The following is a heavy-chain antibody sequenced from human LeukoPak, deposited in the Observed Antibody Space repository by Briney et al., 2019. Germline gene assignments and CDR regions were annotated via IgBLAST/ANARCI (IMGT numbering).Heavy chain of an antibody. V-gene: IGHV4-34*01. CDR1: GGSFSGYY. Sequence: SETLSLTCAVYGGSFSGYYWGWIRQPPGKGLEWIGEINHSGSTNYNPSLKSRVTISVDTSKNQFSLKLSSVTAADTAVYYCARGAEDYYDFWSGYPDARPPLHYYYYGMDVWGQGTTVTVSS. CDR3: ARGAEDYYDFWSGYPDARPPLHYYYYGMDV. J-gene: IGHJ6*02. D-gene: IGHD3-3*01. CDR2: INHSGST.